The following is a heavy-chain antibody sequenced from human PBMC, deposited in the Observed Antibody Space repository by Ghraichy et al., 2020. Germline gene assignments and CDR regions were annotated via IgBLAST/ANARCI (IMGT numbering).Heavy chain of an antibody. Sequence: WGSLRLSCAASGFTVINNFMTWVRQAPGKGLEWVALIYSGGTTSYADSVKGRFTLSRDSSKNTVYLQMNSLRVDDTAVYYCARGGSSSEAGSWGQGTLVTVSS. CDR1: GFTVINNF. D-gene: IGHD6-25*01. CDR2: IYSGGTT. J-gene: IGHJ5*02. CDR3: ARGGSSSEAGS. V-gene: IGHV3-66*01.